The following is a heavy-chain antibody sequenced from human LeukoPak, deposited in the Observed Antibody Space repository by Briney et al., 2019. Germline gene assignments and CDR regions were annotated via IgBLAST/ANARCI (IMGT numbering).Heavy chain of an antibody. CDR2: IYSGGST. D-gene: IGHD3-22*01. CDR1: GFTVSSNY. V-gene: IGHV3-66*01. J-gene: IGHJ4*02. Sequence: GGSLRLSCAASGFTVSSNYMSWVRQAPGKGLEWVSVIYSGGSTYYADSVKGRFTISRDNSKNTLYLQMNSLRAEDTAVYYCASESYDSSGYCFDYWGQGTLVTVSS. CDR3: ASESYDSSGYCFDY.